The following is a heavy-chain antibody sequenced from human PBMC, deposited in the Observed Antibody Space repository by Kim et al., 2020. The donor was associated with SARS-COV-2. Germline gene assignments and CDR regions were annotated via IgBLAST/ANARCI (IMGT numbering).Heavy chain of an antibody. V-gene: IGHV4-39*01. CDR3: ARHPVSHFDY. CDR2: IYYSGST. CDR1: GGSISSSSYY. Sequence: SETLSLTCTVSGGSISSSSYYWGWIRQPPGKGLEWIGSIYYSGSTYYNPSLKSRVTISVDTSKNQFSLKLSSVTAADTAVYYCARHPVSHFDYWGQGTLVTVSS. J-gene: IGHJ4*02.